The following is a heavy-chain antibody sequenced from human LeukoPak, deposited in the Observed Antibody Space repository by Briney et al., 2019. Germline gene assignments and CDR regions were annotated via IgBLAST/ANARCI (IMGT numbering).Heavy chain of an antibody. D-gene: IGHD2-2*01. J-gene: IGHJ6*04. CDR1: GGSISSSNW. Sequence: SETLSLTCAVSGGSISSSNWWSWVRQPPGKGLEWIGVIYHGGSTNYNPSLKSRVTISVDKSKNQFSLKLSSVTAADTAVYYCARDRIVVVPAAMDYYYYGMDVWGKGTTVTVSS. CDR2: IYHGGST. CDR3: ARDRIVVVPAAMDYYYYGMDV. V-gene: IGHV4-4*02.